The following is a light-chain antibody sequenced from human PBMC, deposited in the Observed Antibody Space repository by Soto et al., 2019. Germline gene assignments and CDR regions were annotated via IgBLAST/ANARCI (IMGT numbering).Light chain of an antibody. V-gene: IGLV2-14*01. CDR2: DVS. Sequence: QSALTQPASVSGSPGQSITISCTGTSSDVGGYNYVSWFQQHPGKAPKFLIYDVSNRPSGVSXXXSGSKSGNTASLTISGXXXXDXAXYXCSSYTSSSTPVVFGGGTKLTVL. J-gene: IGLJ2*01. CDR3: SSYTSSSTPVV. CDR1: SSDVGGYNY.